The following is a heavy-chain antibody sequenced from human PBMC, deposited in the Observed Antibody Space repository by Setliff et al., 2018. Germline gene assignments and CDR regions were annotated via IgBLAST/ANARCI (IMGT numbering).Heavy chain of an antibody. CDR3: ARINFYVSSGYYYAPDF. CDR1: GYTFNNYG. CDR2: INNYSFKT. V-gene: IGHV1-18*01. J-gene: IGHJ4*02. Sequence: ASVKVSCKASGYTFNNYGITWVRQAPGQGLEWMGWINNYSFKTTYSQKFLDRVTMTTDTSATTAYMELKNLRSDDTAVYYRARINFYVSSGYYYAPDFWGQGTLVTVSS. D-gene: IGHD3-22*01.